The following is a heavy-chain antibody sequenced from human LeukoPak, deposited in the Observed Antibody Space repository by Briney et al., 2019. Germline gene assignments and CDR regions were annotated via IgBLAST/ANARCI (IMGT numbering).Heavy chain of an antibody. CDR1: GGSISSYY. J-gene: IGHJ3*02. CDR2: IYYSGST. D-gene: IGHD2-2*01. V-gene: IGHV4-59*01. Sequence: SETLSLTCTVSGGSISSYYWSWIRQPPGKGLEWIGYIYYSGSTNYNPSLKSRVTISVDTSKNQFSLKLSSVTAADTAVYYCARDSYQLLLAGAFDIWGQGTMVTVSS. CDR3: ARDSYQLLLAGAFDI.